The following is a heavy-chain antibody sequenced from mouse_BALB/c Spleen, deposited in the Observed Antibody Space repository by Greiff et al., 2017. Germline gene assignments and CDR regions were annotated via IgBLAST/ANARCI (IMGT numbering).Heavy chain of an antibody. Sequence: EVKLVESGGDLVKPGGSLKLSCAASGFTFSSYGMSWVRQTPDKRLEWVATISSGGRYTYYPDSVKGRFTISRDNAKNTLYLHMSSLKSEDTAMYYCARPYDYDAWFAYWGQGTLVTVSA. D-gene: IGHD2-4*01. CDR1: GFTFSSYG. CDR3: ARPYDYDAWFAY. CDR2: ISSGGRYT. J-gene: IGHJ3*01. V-gene: IGHV5-6*01.